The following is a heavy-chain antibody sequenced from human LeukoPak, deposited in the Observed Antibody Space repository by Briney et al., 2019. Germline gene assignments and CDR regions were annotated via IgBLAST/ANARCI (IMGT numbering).Heavy chain of an antibody. D-gene: IGHD2-15*01. CDR1: GYTFTSYG. CDR3: ARDGRILGETIDY. V-gene: IGHV1-18*01. CDR2: ISAYNGHT. Sequence: ASVKVSCKASGYTFTSYGISWVRQAPGQGLEWMGWISAYNGHTNYAQKFQGRVTMTADTSTSTAYMELRSLRSEDTAVYYCARDGRILGETIDYWGQGTLVTVSS. J-gene: IGHJ4*02.